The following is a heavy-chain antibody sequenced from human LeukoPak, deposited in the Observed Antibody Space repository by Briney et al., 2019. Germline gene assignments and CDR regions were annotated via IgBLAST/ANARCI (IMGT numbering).Heavy chain of an antibody. Sequence: GGSLRLSCTASGFTFSSYTMNWVRQAPGKGLEWVSSISVGSGYIYYADSVKGRFTISRDNSKNTLYLQMNSLRTEDTAVYYCARGGSYFDISGYYFYWGQGTLVTVSS. D-gene: IGHD3-22*01. J-gene: IGHJ4*02. V-gene: IGHV3-21*01. CDR1: GFTFSSYT. CDR2: ISVGSGYI. CDR3: ARGGSYFDISGYYFY.